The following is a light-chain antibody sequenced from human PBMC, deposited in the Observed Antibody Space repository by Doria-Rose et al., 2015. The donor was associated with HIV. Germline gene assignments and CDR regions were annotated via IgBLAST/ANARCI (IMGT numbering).Light chain of an antibody. CDR2: DGS. Sequence: EIVLTQSPSTLSLSPGERATLSCRASQRFSSTYLAWYEQTPGQAPSLLIYDGSTRATGIPDRFSASGSGTDFTLTINRLEPEDFALYYCHQYGTSWTFGQGTKVEI. J-gene: IGKJ1*01. V-gene: IGKV3-20*01. CDR1: QRFSSTY. CDR3: HQYGTSWT.